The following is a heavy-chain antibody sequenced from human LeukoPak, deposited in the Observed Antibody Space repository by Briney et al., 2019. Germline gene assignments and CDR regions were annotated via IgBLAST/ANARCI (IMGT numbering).Heavy chain of an antibody. CDR1: GFTFSTYA. Sequence: GGSLRLSCAASGFTFSTYAMSWVRQAPGKGLECEATIKHDGSEKYYVDSVRGRFIISRDDAKKSLYLQMNSLRAEDTAMYYCATDLIYSYGYGYFDHWGQGTLVTVSS. J-gene: IGHJ4*02. V-gene: IGHV3-7*01. CDR3: ATDLIYSYGYGYFDH. D-gene: IGHD5-18*01. CDR2: IKHDGSEK.